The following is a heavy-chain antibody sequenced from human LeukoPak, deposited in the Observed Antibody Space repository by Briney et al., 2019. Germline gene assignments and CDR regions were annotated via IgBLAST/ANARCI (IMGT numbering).Heavy chain of an antibody. CDR2: ISYDGSNK. V-gene: IGHV3-30-3*01. CDR1: GFTFSSYA. Sequence: GGSLRLSCAASGFTFSSYAMHWVRQAPGKGLEWVAVISYDGSNKYYADSVKGRFTISRDNSKNTLYLQMNSLRTEDTAVYYCAKERGYWCDTWGQGTLVTVSS. J-gene: IGHJ5*02. CDR3: AKERGYWCDT. D-gene: IGHD2-15*01.